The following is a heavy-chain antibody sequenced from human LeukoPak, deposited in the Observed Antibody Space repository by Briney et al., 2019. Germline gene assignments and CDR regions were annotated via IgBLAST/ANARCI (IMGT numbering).Heavy chain of an antibody. D-gene: IGHD2-21*01. CDR3: ARGAAPTLGGDPLPY. CDR1: GYTFTSYY. Sequence: ASVKVSCKASGYTFTSYYMHWVRQAPGQGLEWMGIINPSGGSTSYAQKFQGRVTMTRDTSTSTVYMELSSLRSEDTAVYYCARGAAPTLGGDPLPYWGQGTLVTVSS. J-gene: IGHJ4*02. CDR2: INPSGGST. V-gene: IGHV1-46*01.